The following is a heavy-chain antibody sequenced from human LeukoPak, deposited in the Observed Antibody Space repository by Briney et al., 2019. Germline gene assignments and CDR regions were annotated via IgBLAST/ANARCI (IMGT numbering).Heavy chain of an antibody. CDR3: AKDEGDIVVVPAGPFDY. D-gene: IGHD2-2*01. J-gene: IGHJ4*02. CDR1: GFTFSSYG. V-gene: IGHV3-30*02. CDR2: IRYDGSNK. Sequence: LXLSCAASGFTFSSYGMHWVRQAPGKGLEWVAFIRYDGSNKYYADSVKGRFTISRDNSKNTLYLQMNSLRAEDTAVYYCAKDEGDIVVVPAGPFDYWGQGTLVTVSS.